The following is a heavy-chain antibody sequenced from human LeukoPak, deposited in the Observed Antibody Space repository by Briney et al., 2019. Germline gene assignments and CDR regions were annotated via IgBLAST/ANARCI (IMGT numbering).Heavy chain of an antibody. V-gene: IGHV4-59*01. J-gene: IGHJ4*02. Sequence: SETLSLTCTVSGDSLKNYYWTWIRQPPGKAPEGMGYIYNTATTVYNPSLASRVTISVDTSKKQFSLKLSSVTPADTAVYYCARDNCRRVTCVPLDHWGQGNLVTVSS. CDR3: ARDNCRRVTCVPLDH. CDR1: GDSLKNYY. D-gene: IGHD2-15*01. CDR2: IYNTATT.